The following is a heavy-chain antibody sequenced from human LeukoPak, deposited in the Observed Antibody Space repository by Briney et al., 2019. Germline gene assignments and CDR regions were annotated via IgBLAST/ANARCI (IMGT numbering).Heavy chain of an antibody. D-gene: IGHD1-26*01. Sequence: PGGSLRLSCVDSGFIFSAYWMAWVRQAPGKGLEWVSGVSGSGENTYYADSVEGRFTISRDNSKNTLYLQMTSLRAEDTAIYYCAKAGGGYSRKAFDIWGQGTMVTVSS. V-gene: IGHV3-23*01. CDR1: GFIFSAYW. CDR2: VSGSGENT. J-gene: IGHJ3*02. CDR3: AKAGGGYSRKAFDI.